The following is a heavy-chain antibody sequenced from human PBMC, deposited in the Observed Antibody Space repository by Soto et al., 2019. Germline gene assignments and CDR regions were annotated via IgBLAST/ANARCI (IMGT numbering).Heavy chain of an antibody. J-gene: IGHJ4*02. CDR2: IYYSGST. V-gene: IGHV4-30-4*01. CDR1: GGSISSGDYY. D-gene: IGHD3-22*01. Sequence: LSLTCTVSGGSISSGDYYWSWIRQPPGKGLEWIGYIYYSGSTYYNPSLKSRVTISVDTSKNQFSLKLSSVTAADTAVYYCARATDYYDSSGYLFDYWGQGTLVTVSS. CDR3: ARATDYYDSSGYLFDY.